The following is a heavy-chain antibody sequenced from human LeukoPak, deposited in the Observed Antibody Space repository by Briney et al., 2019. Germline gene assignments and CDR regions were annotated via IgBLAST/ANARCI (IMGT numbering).Heavy chain of an antibody. CDR3: AKDIEEWLVKGGGCFDY. CDR1: GFTFSSYW. CDR2: INGDGGIT. Sequence: GGSLRLSCAASGFTFSSYWMHWVRQAPGKGLVWVARINGDGGITIYADSVKGRFTISRDNSKNTLYLQMNSLRAEDTAVYYCAKDIEEWLVKGGGCFDYWGQGTLVTVSS. J-gene: IGHJ4*02. D-gene: IGHD6-19*01. V-gene: IGHV3-74*01.